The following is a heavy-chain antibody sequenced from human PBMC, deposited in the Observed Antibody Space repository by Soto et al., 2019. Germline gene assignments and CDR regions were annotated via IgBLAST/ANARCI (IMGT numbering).Heavy chain of an antibody. D-gene: IGHD3-3*01. CDR1: GFTFSSYG. J-gene: IGHJ3*02. CDR3: ARHTIFGVVIHDAFEI. Sequence: PGGSLRLSCAASGFTFSSYGMHWVRQAPGKGLEWVADISYDGSNKYYADSVKGRFTISRDNAKNSLYLQMNSLRAEDTAVYYCARHTIFGVVIHDAFEIWGQGTMVTVSS. V-gene: IGHV3-30*03. CDR2: ISYDGSNK.